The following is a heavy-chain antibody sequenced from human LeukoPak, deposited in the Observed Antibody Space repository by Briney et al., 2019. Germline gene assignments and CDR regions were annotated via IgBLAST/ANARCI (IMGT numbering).Heavy chain of an antibody. D-gene: IGHD6-19*01. CDR1: GFTFSSSW. Sequence: GGSLRLSCGASGFTFSSSWMHWVRQAPGKGLVWVSLINPDGSTTNYADSVKGRFTVSRDNAKNTLYLQMNSLRAEDTAVYYCAHSWLPTGDWGQGTLVTVSS. V-gene: IGHV3-74*01. CDR2: INPDGSTT. CDR3: AHSWLPTGD. J-gene: IGHJ4*02.